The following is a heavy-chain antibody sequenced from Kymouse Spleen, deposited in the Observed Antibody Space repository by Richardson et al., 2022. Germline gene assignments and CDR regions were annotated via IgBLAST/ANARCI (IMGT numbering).Heavy chain of an antibody. Sequence: EVQLVESGGGLVKPGGSLRLSCAASGFTFSNAWMSWVRQAPGKGLEWVGRIKSKTDGGTTDYAAPVKGRFTISRDDSKNTLYLQMNSLKTEDTAVYYCTGSARANWFDPWGQGTLVTVSS. J-gene: IGHJ5*02. CDR2: IKSKTDGGTT. CDR1: GFTFSNAW. D-gene: IGHD6-6*01. CDR3: TGSARANWFDP. V-gene: IGHV3-15*01.